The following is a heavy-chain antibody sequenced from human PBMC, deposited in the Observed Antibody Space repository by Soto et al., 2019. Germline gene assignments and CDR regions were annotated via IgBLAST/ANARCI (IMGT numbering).Heavy chain of an antibody. D-gene: IGHD1-7*01. CDR2: ISGSGTIT. Sequence: GGSLRLSCAASGFTFSNYAMNWVRQAPGKGLEWVSAISGSGTITYYSDSVKGRFTISRDNSKSTLYLQMDSLRAEDTAVYYCAKELPGSSITGTIDYWGQGTLVTVSS. CDR3: AKELPGSSITGTIDY. CDR1: GFTFSNYA. J-gene: IGHJ4*02. V-gene: IGHV3-23*01.